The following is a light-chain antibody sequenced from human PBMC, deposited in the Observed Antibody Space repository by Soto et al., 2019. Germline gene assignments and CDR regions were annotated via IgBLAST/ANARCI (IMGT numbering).Light chain of an antibody. CDR2: GAS. CDR3: QQYGGSPIT. J-gene: IGKJ5*01. CDR1: QSVSSS. V-gene: IGKV3-20*01. Sequence: EIVLTQSPGTLSLSPGERATLSCRASQSVSSSLAWYQQKTGQAPRLLISGASSRATGIPDRFSGSGSETDFTLTISRLEPEDFALYYCQQYGGSPITFGQGTRLE.